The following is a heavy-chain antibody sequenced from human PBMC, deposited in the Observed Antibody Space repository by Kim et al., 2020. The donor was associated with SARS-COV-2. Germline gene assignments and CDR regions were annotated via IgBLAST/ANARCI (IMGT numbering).Heavy chain of an antibody. V-gene: IGHV3-74*01. J-gene: IGHJ3*02. Sequence: GGSLRLSCAASGFTFSSYWMHWVRQAPGKGLVWVSRINSDGSSTSYADSVKGRFTISRDNDKNTLYLQMNSLRAEDTAVYYCARSPYDSSGYRPYDAFDIWGQGTMVTVSS. CDR3: ARSPYDSSGYRPYDAFDI. D-gene: IGHD3-22*01. CDR1: GFTFSSYW. CDR2: INSDGSST.